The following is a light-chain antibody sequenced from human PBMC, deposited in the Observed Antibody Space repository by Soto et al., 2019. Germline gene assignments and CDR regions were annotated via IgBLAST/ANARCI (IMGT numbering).Light chain of an antibody. Sequence: EIVVTQSPATLSGSPGERATLSCRASQSVRSDLAWYQQRPGQAPRLLIYGASTRATGIPARFSGSGSGTEFTLTISSLQSEDFALYYCQQYNDWPPWTFGQGTKVDIK. CDR1: QSVRSD. V-gene: IGKV3-15*01. J-gene: IGKJ1*01. CDR3: QQYNDWPPWT. CDR2: GAS.